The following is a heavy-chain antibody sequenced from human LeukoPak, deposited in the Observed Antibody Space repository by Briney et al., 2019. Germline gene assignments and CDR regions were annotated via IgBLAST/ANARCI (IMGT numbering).Heavy chain of an antibody. D-gene: IGHD6-6*01. CDR2: FDPEDGET. V-gene: IGHV1-24*01. CDR3: AITPLSPFYSSSSGPFDY. J-gene: IGHJ4*02. Sequence: GASVKVSCKVSGYTLTELSMHWVRQAPGKGPEWMGGFDPEDGETIYAQKFQGRVTMTEDTSTDTAYMELSSLRSEDTAVYYCAITPLSPFYSSSSGPFDYWGQGTLVTVSS. CDR1: GYTLTELS.